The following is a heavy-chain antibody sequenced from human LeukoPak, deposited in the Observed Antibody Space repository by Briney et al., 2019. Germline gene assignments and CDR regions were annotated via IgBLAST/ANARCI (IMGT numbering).Heavy chain of an antibody. Sequence: GGSLRLSCAASGFTFSSSWMTWVRQAPGKGLGWVARINQDGGEIHYVDSVKGRFTISRDNAKNSLYLQMNSLTAEDTAVHYCVSAHHPGGWFDPWGQGTLVTVSS. J-gene: IGHJ5*02. CDR3: VSAHHPGGWFDP. V-gene: IGHV3-7*01. CDR2: INQDGGEI. CDR1: GFTFSSSW. D-gene: IGHD3-10*01.